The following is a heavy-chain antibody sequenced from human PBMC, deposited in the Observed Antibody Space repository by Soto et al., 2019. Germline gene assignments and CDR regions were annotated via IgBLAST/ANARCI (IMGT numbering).Heavy chain of an antibody. J-gene: IGHJ6*02. Sequence: ASVKVSFKASGGTFSSYAISWVRQAPGQGLEWMGGIIPIFSTANYAQKFQGRVTITADESTSTAYMELSSLRSEDTAVYYCATFPSGYSYGSYYGMDVWGQGTTVTVSS. CDR2: IIPIFSTA. V-gene: IGHV1-69*13. D-gene: IGHD5-18*01. CDR3: ATFPSGYSYGSYYGMDV. CDR1: GGTFSSYA.